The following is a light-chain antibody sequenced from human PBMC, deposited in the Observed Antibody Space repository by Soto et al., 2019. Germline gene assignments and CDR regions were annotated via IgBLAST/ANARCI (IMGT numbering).Light chain of an antibody. J-gene: IGKJ3*01. CDR3: LQYGRSPFT. Sequence: EIVLTQSPGTLSLSPGERATLSCRASQSVSSNNLAWYQQRPGQAPRVVIYGASTRATGIPERFSGSGSGTDFTLTISRLEPEDFAVYYGLQYGRSPFTFGPGTKVDIK. CDR1: QSVSSNN. V-gene: IGKV3-20*01. CDR2: GAS.